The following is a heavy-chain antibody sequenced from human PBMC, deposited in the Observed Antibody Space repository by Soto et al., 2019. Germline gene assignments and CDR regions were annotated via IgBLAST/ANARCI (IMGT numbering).Heavy chain of an antibody. D-gene: IGHD1-26*01. V-gene: IGHV3-30*04. CDR2: ISNDGGRK. CDR1: GFTFSDHA. Sequence: QVQLVESGGGVVQPGMSLRLSCAASGFTFSDHAMHWVRQAPRKGLEWVAIISNDGGRKYYADSVRGRFTISRDNSKNSLYLQMDSLRAGDPSLYSCARDISSRGRVGTPDYWGQGTLVTVSA. CDR3: ARDISSRGRVGTPDY. J-gene: IGHJ4*02.